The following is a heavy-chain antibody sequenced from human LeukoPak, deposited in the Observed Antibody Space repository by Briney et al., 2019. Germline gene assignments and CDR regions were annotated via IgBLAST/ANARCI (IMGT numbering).Heavy chain of an antibody. D-gene: IGHD3-9*01. J-gene: IGHJ3*02. CDR1: GGSISSYY. CDR3: ARGNTIFIDRAFDI. CDR2: IYYSGST. Sequence: NSSETLSLTCTVSGGSISSYYWSWIRQTPGKGLEWIGYIYYSGSTSYNPSLKSRVTISVDTSKNQFSLKLSSVTAADTAVYYCARGNTIFIDRAFDIWGQGTMVTVSS. V-gene: IGHV4-59*08.